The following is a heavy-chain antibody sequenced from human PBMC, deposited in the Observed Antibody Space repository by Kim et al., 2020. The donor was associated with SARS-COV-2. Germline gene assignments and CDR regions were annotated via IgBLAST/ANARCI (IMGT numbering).Heavy chain of an antibody. V-gene: IGHV4-39*01. CDR2: IYYSGST. J-gene: IGHJ4*02. Sequence: SETLSLTCTVSGGSISSSSYYWGWIRQPPGKGLEWIGSIYYSGSTYYNPSLKSRVTISVDTSKNQFSLKLSSVTAADTAVYYCARLLIREAAADYWGQGT. CDR1: GGSISSSSYY. CDR3: ARLLIREAAADY. D-gene: IGHD6-13*01.